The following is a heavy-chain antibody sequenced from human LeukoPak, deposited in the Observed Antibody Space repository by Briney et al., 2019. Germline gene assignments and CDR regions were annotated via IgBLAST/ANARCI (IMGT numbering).Heavy chain of an antibody. J-gene: IGHJ5*02. D-gene: IGHD6-19*01. Sequence: GGSLRLSCAASGFTFSSHYMSWVRQAPGKGLEWVSVIYSGGSTYYGDSVKGRFTISRDNSKNTLYLQMNSLRAEDTAVYYCARLLYSSGWCGFDPWGQGTLVTVSS. CDR2: IYSGGST. CDR1: GFTFSSHY. CDR3: ARLLYSSGWCGFDP. V-gene: IGHV3-53*01.